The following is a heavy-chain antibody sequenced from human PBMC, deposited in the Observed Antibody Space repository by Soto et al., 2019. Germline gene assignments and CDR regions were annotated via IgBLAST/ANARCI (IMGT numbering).Heavy chain of an antibody. CDR3: ARHYDYSMDV. CDR2: IHHSGSS. Sequence: QVQLQESGPGLVKPSGTLSLTCAVSGDSISRNNWWSWVRQPPGKGLAWIGEIHHSGSSNSNPSLKRRVTISVDKSKNQFSLKVTSVTAADTAVYYCARHYDYSMDVWGQGTTVTVSS. V-gene: IGHV4-4*02. CDR1: GDSISRNNW. J-gene: IGHJ6*03.